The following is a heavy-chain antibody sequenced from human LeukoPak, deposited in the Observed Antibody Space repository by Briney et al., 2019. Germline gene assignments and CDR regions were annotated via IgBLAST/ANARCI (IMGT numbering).Heavy chain of an antibody. CDR1: GGTFSSYA. D-gene: IGHD4-11*01. Sequence: GASVKVSCKASGGTFSSYAISWVRQAPGQGLEWMGGIIPIFGTANYAQKFQGRVTITTDESTSTAYMELSSLRSEDTAVYYCAIPPPSTVHYFDYWGQGTLVTVSS. CDR3: AIPPPSTVHYFDY. J-gene: IGHJ4*02. CDR2: IIPIFGTA. V-gene: IGHV1-69*05.